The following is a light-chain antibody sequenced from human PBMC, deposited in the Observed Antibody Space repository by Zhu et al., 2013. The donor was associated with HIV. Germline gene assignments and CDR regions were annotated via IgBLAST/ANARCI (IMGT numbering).Light chain of an antibody. Sequence: DIVMTQSPDSLAVSLGERATINCKSSQSVLYSSNNKNYLAWYQQKPGQPPQLLIYWASTRESGVPDRFSGSGSGTDFTLTISSLQAEDVAVYYCQQYYSTPYTFGQGTKVEIK. CDR3: QQYYSTPYT. V-gene: IGKV4-1*01. J-gene: IGKJ2*01. CDR1: QSVLYSSNNKNY. CDR2: WAS.